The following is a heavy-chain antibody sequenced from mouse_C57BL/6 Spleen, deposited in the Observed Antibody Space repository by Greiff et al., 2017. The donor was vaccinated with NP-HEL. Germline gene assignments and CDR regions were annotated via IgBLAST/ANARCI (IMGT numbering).Heavy chain of an antibody. CDR3: ARGGVYYDYDWYFDV. CDR2: IYPSDSET. D-gene: IGHD2-4*01. J-gene: IGHJ1*03. V-gene: IGHV1-61*01. CDR1: GYTFTSYW. Sequence: QVQLKQPGAELVRPGSSVKLSCKASGYTFTSYWMDWVKQRPGQGLEWIGNIYPSDSETHYNQKFKDKATLTVDKSSSTAYMQLSSLTSEDSAVYYCARGGVYYDYDWYFDVWGTGTTVTVSS.